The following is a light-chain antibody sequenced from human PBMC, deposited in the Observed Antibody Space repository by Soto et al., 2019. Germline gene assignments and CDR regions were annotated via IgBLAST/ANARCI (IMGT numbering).Light chain of an antibody. CDR2: SNN. CDR3: AAWDDSLNGFYV. CDR1: SSNIGSNT. Sequence: QSVLTQPPSASGTSGQRVTISCSGSSSNIGSNTVNWYQQLPGTAPKLLIYSNNQRPSGVPDRFSGSKSGTSASLAISGHQSGDEADYYCAAWDDSLNGFYVFGTGTKVTVL. J-gene: IGLJ1*01. V-gene: IGLV1-44*01.